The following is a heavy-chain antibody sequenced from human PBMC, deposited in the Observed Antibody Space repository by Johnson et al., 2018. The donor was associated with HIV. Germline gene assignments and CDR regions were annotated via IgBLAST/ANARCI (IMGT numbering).Heavy chain of an antibody. CDR1: GFSFSDYY. J-gene: IGHJ3*02. D-gene: IGHD3-3*01. CDR3: AAYYDFWSGSYTAGFDI. V-gene: IGHV3-11*04. CDR2: MSSSGSTI. Sequence: QVQLVESGGGLVKPGGSLRLSCVASGFSFSDYYMSWIRQAPGKGLEWISFMSSSGSTIYHAESVKGRFTISRDNAKNSLYLQMNSLRVEDTAVYYCAAYYDFWSGSYTAGFDIWGQGTMVTVSS.